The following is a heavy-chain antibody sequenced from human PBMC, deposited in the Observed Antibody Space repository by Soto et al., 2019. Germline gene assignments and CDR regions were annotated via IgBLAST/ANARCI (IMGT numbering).Heavy chain of an antibody. CDR3: PNTPPGTLRFDY. CDR1: GLSITTTTYV. Sequence: SETLSLTCGLSGLSITTTTYVWAGIREPPGKGLEWVGSIYYSGKTHYNPSLKSRTTISVDRSRNHFTLQASSVTDAHTPVDACPNTPPGTLRFDYWGQGTVVT. J-gene: IGHJ4*02. D-gene: IGHD1-1*01. V-gene: IGHV4-39*01. CDR2: IYYSGKT.